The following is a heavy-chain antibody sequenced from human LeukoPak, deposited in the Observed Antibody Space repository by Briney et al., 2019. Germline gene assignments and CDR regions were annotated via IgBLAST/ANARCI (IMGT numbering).Heavy chain of an antibody. V-gene: IGHV4-61*01. J-gene: IGHJ4*02. CDR1: GGSVSSGSYY. CDR3: ATRGRDRDY. D-gene: IGHD5-24*01. Sequence: SETLSLTCTVSGGSVSSGSYYWSWIRQPPGKGLEWIGYIYYSGSTNYNPSLKSRVTISVDTSKNQFSLKLSSVTAADTAVYYCATRGRDRDYWGQGTLVTVSS. CDR2: IYYSGST.